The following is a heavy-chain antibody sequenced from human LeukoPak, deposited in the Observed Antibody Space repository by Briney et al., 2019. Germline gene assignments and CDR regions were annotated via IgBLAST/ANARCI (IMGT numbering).Heavy chain of an antibody. D-gene: IGHD7-27*01. V-gene: IGHV4-61*01. CDR1: GGSISSSSYY. CDR2: IYYTET. Sequence: SETLSLTCTVSGGSISSSSYYWSWIRQSPGKGLEWIGYIYYTETSYNPSLKSRVTISADTSKNQFSLKLYSVTAADTAVHYCATRKLGNDYWGQGTLVTVSS. CDR3: ATRKLGNDY. J-gene: IGHJ4*02.